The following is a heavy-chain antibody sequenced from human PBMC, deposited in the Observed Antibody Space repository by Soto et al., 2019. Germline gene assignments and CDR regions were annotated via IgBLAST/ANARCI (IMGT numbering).Heavy chain of an antibody. D-gene: IGHD3-10*01. CDR1: GGTFSSYT. J-gene: IGHJ5*02. CDR2: IIPILGIA. V-gene: IGHV1-69*02. CDR3: ARSLHHHLITMVRGESLPFDP. Sequence: QVQLVQSGAEVKKPGSSVKVSCKASGGTFSSYTISWVRQAPGQGLEWMGRIIPILGIANYAQKFQGRVTITAVKSTSTAYMELSSLRHEHTAVYYCARSLHHHLITMVRGESLPFDPWGQGTLVIVSS.